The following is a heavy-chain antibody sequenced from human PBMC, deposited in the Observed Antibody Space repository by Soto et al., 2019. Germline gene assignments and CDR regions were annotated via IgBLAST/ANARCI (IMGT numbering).Heavy chain of an antibody. V-gene: IGHV3-30*18. D-gene: IGHD4-17*01. J-gene: IGHJ4*02. CDR3: AKDEYGDYLGLDY. Sequence: VAVISYDGSNKYYADSVKGRFTISRDNSKNTLYLQMNSLRAEDTAVYYCAKDEYGDYLGLDYWGQGTLVTVSS. CDR2: ISYDGSNK.